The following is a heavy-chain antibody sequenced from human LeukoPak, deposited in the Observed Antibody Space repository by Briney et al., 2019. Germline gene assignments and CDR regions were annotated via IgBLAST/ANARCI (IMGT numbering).Heavy chain of an antibody. CDR3: ARAAYYVYGMDV. CDR2: IYYSGST. D-gene: IGHD3-10*02. CDR1: GGSISSSSYY. Sequence: SETLSLTCTVSGGSISSSSYYWGWIRQPPGKGLEWIGSIYYSGSTNYNPSLKSRVTISVDTSKNQFSLKLSSVTAADTAVYYCARAAYYVYGMDVWGQGTTVTVSS. J-gene: IGHJ6*02. V-gene: IGHV4-39*07.